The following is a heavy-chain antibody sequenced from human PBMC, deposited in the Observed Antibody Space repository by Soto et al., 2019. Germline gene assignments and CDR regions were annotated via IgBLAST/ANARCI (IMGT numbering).Heavy chain of an antibody. CDR2: ISWNSGSI. CDR3: AKTRIYSYGYFYYYMDV. J-gene: IGHJ6*03. Sequence: EVQLVESGGGLVQPGRSLRLSCAASGFTFDDYAMHWVRQAPGKGLEWVSGISWNSGSIGYADSVKGRFTISRDNAKNSLYLQMNSLRAEDTALYYCAKTRIYSYGYFYYYMDVWGKGTTVTVSS. V-gene: IGHV3-9*01. D-gene: IGHD5-18*01. CDR1: GFTFDDYA.